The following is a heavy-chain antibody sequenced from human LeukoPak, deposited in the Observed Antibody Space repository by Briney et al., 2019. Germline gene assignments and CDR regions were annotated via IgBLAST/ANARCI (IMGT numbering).Heavy chain of an antibody. CDR1: GFTDPTNY. CDR2: IYADGST. Sequence: PGGSLRLSCAASGFTDPTNYMTWVRQAPGKGLEWVSIIYADGSTYYANSVKGQFTISRDNSKSTLYLQMNSLRAEDTAVYYCGRSTAWYAFDYWGQGTLVTVSS. CDR3: GRSTAWYAFDY. V-gene: IGHV3-53*01. D-gene: IGHD6-19*01. J-gene: IGHJ4*02.